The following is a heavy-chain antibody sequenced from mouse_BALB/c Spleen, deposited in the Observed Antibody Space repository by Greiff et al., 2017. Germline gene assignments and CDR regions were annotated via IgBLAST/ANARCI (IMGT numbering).Heavy chain of an antibody. D-gene: IGHD2-10*02. V-gene: IGHV5-12-1*01. Sequence: DVKLVESGGGLVKPGGSLKLSCAASGFAFSSYDMSWVRQTPEKRLEWVAYISSGGGSTYYPDTVKGRFTISRDNAKNTLYLQMSSLKSEDTAMYYCARQAEYGNYVDYWGQGTTLTVSS. J-gene: IGHJ2*01. CDR3: ARQAEYGNYVDY. CDR2: ISSGGGST. CDR1: GFAFSSYD.